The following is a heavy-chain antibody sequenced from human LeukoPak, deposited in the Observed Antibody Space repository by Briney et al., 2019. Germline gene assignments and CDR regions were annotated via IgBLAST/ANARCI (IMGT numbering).Heavy chain of an antibody. CDR1: GGSISSYY. D-gene: IGHD3-10*01. V-gene: IGHV4-4*07. J-gene: IGHJ5*02. Sequence: SETLSLTXTVSGGSISSYYWSWIRQPAGKGLEWIGRIYTSGSTNYNPSLKCRVTMSVDTSKNHFSLKLSSVTAADTAVYYCAREITMVRGSMGAWFDPWGQGTLVTVSS. CDR2: IYTSGST. CDR3: AREITMVRGSMGAWFDP.